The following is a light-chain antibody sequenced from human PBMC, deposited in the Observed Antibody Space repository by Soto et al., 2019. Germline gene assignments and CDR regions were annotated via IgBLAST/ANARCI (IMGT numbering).Light chain of an antibody. CDR3: AAWDDNLNGWV. Sequence: QSVLTQPPSACGTPGQRVTISCSGGSSNIGSNTVNWYQQVPGTAPKLLIYTNNQRPSGVPDRFSGSKSGTSASLAISGLQSDDEADYDCAAWDDNLNGWVFGGGTKLTVL. CDR1: SSNIGSNT. J-gene: IGLJ3*02. V-gene: IGLV1-44*01. CDR2: TNN.